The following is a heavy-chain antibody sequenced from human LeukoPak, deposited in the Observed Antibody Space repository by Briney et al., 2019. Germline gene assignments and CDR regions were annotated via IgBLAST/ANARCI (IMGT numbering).Heavy chain of an antibody. CDR3: AKAWKWELLTYYDY. Sequence: AGSLRLSCAASGFTFSSYGMHWVRQAPGKGLEWVAVISYDGSNKYYADSVKGRFTISRDNSKNTLYLQMNSLRAEDTAVYYCAKAWKWELLTYYDYWGQGTLVTVSS. CDR2: ISYDGSNK. V-gene: IGHV3-30*18. CDR1: GFTFSSYG. D-gene: IGHD1-26*01. J-gene: IGHJ4*02.